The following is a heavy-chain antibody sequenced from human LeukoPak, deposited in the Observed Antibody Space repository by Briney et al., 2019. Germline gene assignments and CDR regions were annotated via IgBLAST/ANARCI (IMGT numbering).Heavy chain of an antibody. CDR1: GGSISSSSYY. J-gene: IGHJ3*02. CDR3: ASYGGGDAFDI. CDR2: IYYSGST. Sequence: ASETLSLTCTVSGGSISSSSYYWGWIRQPPGKGLEWIGYIYYSGSTNYNPSLKSRVTISVDTSKNQFSLKLSSVTAADTAVYYCASYGGGDAFDIWGQGTMVTVSS. D-gene: IGHD4-23*01. V-gene: IGHV4-61*05.